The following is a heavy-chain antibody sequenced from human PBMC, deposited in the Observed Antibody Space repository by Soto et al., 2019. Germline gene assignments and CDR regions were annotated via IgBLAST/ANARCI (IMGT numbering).Heavy chain of an antibody. CDR3: ARDKIQLWLNHYHGMDV. CDR1: GYSISSGYY. J-gene: IGHJ6*02. V-gene: IGHV4-38-2*02. CDR2: IYHSGST. Sequence: SETLSLTYAVSGYSISSGYYWGWIRQPPGKGLEWIGSIYHSGSTYYNPSLKSRVTISVDTSKNQFSLKLSSVTAADTDVYYCARDKIQLWLNHYHGMDVWGQGTTVTVSS. D-gene: IGHD5-18*01.